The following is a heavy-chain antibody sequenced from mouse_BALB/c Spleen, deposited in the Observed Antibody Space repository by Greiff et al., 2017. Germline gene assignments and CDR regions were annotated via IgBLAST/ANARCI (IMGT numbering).Heavy chain of an antibody. CDR3: AINLSYGYVRLDY. CDR1: GYAFSSSW. D-gene: IGHD1-2*01. J-gene: IGHJ2*01. V-gene: IGHV1-82*01. CDR2: IYPGDGDT. Sequence: VQLQQSGPELVKPGASVKISCKASGYAFSSSWMTWVKQRPGQGLEWIGRIYPGDGDTNYNGKFKGKATLTADKSSSTAYIQLSSLTSVDSAVYFCAINLSYGYVRLDYWGQGTTLTVSS.